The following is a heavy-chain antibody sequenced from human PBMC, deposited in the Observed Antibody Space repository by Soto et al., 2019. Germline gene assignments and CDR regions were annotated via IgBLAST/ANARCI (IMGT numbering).Heavy chain of an antibody. J-gene: IGHJ4*02. D-gene: IGHD3-3*01. CDR3: ADGGEWSFNFEY. CDR1: GFTFSSYA. V-gene: IGHV3-23*01. CDR2: ISASGSNT. Sequence: EVQLLESGGGLVQSGGSLRLSCAASGFTFSSYAMSWVRQAPGKGLEWVSGISASGSNTYYADSVKGRFTISRDNSKNTLYLQMNNLRVEDKAVYYCADGGEWSFNFEYWGQGTLVIVFS.